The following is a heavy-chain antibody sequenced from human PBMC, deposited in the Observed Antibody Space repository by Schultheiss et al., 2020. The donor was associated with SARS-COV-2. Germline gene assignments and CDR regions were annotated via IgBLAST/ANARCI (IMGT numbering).Heavy chain of an antibody. CDR3: ARYGVTAADRFGMDV. CDR2: ISSSSSYI. Sequence: GGSLRLSCAASGFTFSSYGMHWARQAPGKGLEWVSSISSSSSYIYYADSVKGRFTISRDNAKNSLYLQMNSLRAEDTAVYYCARYGVTAADRFGMDVWGQGTTVTVSS. J-gene: IGHJ6*02. D-gene: IGHD6-13*01. V-gene: IGHV3-21*01. CDR1: GFTFSSYG.